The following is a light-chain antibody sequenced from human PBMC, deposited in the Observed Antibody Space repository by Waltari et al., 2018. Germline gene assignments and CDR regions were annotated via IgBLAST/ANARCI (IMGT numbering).Light chain of an antibody. J-gene: IGLJ3*02. Sequence: QSALTQPASVSGSPGQSITISCTGTTSDLGGYNYVSWYQQPPGKAPKLMIYDVSSRPSGVSNRFSGSKSGNTASLIISGLQAEDEADYYCSSFTSSSTWVFGGGTKLTVL. V-gene: IGLV2-14*01. CDR2: DVS. CDR3: SSFTSSSTWV. CDR1: TSDLGGYNY.